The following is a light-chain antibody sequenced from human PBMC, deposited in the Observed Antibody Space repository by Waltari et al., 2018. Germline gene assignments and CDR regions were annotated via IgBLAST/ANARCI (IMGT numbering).Light chain of an antibody. Sequence: QSALTQPASVSGSPGQTITISCTGTSSDVGGHNYVYCYQQHPGKAPKLMIYDVVKRPSGVSNRFSGSKSGNTASLTISGLQAEDDAIYYCSSYASSKFGGGTKLTVL. J-gene: IGLJ2*01. CDR2: DVV. CDR1: SSDVGGHNY. V-gene: IGLV2-14*01. CDR3: SSYASSK.